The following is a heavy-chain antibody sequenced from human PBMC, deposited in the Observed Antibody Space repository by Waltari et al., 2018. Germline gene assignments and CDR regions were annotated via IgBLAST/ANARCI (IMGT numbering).Heavy chain of an antibody. CDR2: IIPIFGTA. CDR3: ALSRDGDYVNYYYGMDV. Sequence: QVQLVQSGAEVKKPGSSVKVSCKASGGTFSSYAISWVRQAPGQGLEWMGRIIPIFGTANYAQKFQGRVTITADKSTSTAYMELSSLRSEDTAVYYCALSRDGDYVNYYYGMDVWGQGTTVTVSS. J-gene: IGHJ6*02. D-gene: IGHD4-17*01. V-gene: IGHV1-69*08. CDR1: GGTFSSYA.